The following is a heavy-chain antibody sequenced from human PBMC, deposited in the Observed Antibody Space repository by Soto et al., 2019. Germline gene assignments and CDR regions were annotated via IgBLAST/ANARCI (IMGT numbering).Heavy chain of an antibody. J-gene: IGHJ4*02. CDR3: ARDLGSSSSSFSVPFDY. D-gene: IGHD6-6*01. CDR1: GYTFTSYG. CDR2: ISAYNGNT. Sequence: QVQLVQSGAEVKKPGASVKVSCKASGYTFTSYGISWVRQAPGQGLEWMGWISAYNGNTNYAQKLQGRVTMTTDTPPSTAYMELRSLRSDDTAVYYCARDLGSSSSSFSVPFDYWGQGTVVTVSS. V-gene: IGHV1-18*01.